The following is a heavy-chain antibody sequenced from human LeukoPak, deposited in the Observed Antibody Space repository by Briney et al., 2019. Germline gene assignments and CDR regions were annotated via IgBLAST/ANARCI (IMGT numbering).Heavy chain of an antibody. D-gene: IGHD5-24*01. CDR1: GFTFSSYA. CDR3: AKKTRDGYNLFDY. CDR2: ISGSGGGT. J-gene: IGHJ4*02. V-gene: IGHV3-23*01. Sequence: GGSLRLSCAASGFTFSSYAMSWVRQAPGKGLEWVSAISGSGGGTYYADSVKGRFTISRDNSKNTLYLQMNSLRAEDTAVYYCAKKTRDGYNLFDYWGQGTLVTVSS.